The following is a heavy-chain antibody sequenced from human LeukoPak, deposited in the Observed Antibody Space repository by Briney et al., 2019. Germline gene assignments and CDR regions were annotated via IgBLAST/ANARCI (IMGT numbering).Heavy chain of an antibody. CDR2: IYPSGST. CDR1: GGSTNTYC. CDR3: ARDRSGYSEYYFDY. V-gene: IGHV4-4*07. J-gene: IGHJ4*02. D-gene: IGHD5-12*01. Sequence: KPSETLSLTCTVSGGSTNTYCWSWIRQPAEKRLEWIGRIYPSGSTYYNPSLKSRVTISIDKSKNQFSLRLTSVTAADTAVYYCARDRSGYSEYYFDYWGQGSLVTVSS.